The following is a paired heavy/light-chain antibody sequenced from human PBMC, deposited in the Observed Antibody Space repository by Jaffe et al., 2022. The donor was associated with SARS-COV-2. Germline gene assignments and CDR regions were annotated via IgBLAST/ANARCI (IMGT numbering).Heavy chain of an antibody. J-gene: IGHJ5*02. D-gene: IGHD1-1*01. Sequence: QVQLVQSGSEVKRPGASVTISCKASGYTFTNYAIHWVRQAPGQGLEWMGWIDTGNGNTQRSQKFQDRVTIKTDRSATTSYMDLTSLQSEDTAVYYCARAATGTTGWSIAWFDPWGQGTLVTVSS. CDR3: ARAATGTTGWSIAWFDP. V-gene: IGHV1-3*04. CDR2: IDTGNGNT. CDR1: GYTFTNYA.
Light chain of an antibody. CDR2: AAS. CDR1: ESIATF. Sequence: DIQMTQSPPSLSASVGDRVTITCRASESIATFLNWYQQKPGKAPEVVIYAASGLPGGVPSRFSGTGSGTGFTLTISSLQPEDFGTYYCQQSYSIPITFGQGTRLEI. J-gene: IGKJ5*01. CDR3: QQSYSIPIT. V-gene: IGKV1-39*01.